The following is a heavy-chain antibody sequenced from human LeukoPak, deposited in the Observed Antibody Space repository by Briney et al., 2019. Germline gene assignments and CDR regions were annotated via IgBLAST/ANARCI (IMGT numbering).Heavy chain of an antibody. V-gene: IGHV3-74*01. CDR2: IKSDGSRT. D-gene: IGHD6-19*01. CDR3: ARGGWSHNNRYFDL. J-gene: IGHJ2*01. Sequence: PGGSLRLSCAASGFTFSSYWMHWVRQAPGKGLVWVSRIKSDGSRTSYAGSVKGRFTISRDNAKNTLYLQMNSLRAEDTAVYYCARGGWSHNNRYFDLWGRGTLVTVSS. CDR1: GFTFSSYW.